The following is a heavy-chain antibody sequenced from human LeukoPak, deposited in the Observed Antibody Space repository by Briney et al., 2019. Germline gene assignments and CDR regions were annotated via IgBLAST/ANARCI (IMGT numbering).Heavy chain of an antibody. Sequence: PGGSLRLSCAASGFTFSGYWMSWVRQAPGKGLEWVANIDGSVKHYVDSAKGRFTISRDNAKNSLYLQMNYLRAEDTALYYCATSDHSSGSYWGQRTIVTVSS. V-gene: IGHV3-7*01. CDR1: GFTFSGYW. CDR2: IDGSVK. J-gene: IGHJ4*02. D-gene: IGHD3-22*01. CDR3: ATSDHSSGSY.